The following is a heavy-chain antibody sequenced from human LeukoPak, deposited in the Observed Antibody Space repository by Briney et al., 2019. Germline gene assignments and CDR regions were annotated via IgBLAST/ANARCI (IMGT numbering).Heavy chain of an antibody. CDR3: ARGGSLTYYYDSSGYYNDY. CDR1: GYTFTGYY. J-gene: IGHJ4*02. D-gene: IGHD3-22*01. Sequence: ASVKVSCKASGYTFTGYYMHWVRQAPGQGLEWMGWINPNGGGTNYAQKFQGRVTMTRDTSISTAYMELSGLRSDDTAVYYCARGGSLTYYYDSSGYYNDYWGQGTLVTVSS. V-gene: IGHV1-2*02. CDR2: INPNGGGT.